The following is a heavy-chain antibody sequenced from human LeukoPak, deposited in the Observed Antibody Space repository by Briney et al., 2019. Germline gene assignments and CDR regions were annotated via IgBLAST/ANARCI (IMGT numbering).Heavy chain of an antibody. J-gene: IGHJ2*01. D-gene: IGHD2-21*01. CDR3: AVPPVVATTDWYFDL. CDR1: GFTFSTYS. Sequence: GGSLRLSCAASGFTFSTYSMTWVRQAPGKGLEWVLSISSSGSYIYYADSMKGRFTISRDNAKNSLYLQMNSLRAEDTAVYYCAVPPVVATTDWYFDLWGRGTLVTVSS. CDR2: ISSSGSYI. V-gene: IGHV3-21*01.